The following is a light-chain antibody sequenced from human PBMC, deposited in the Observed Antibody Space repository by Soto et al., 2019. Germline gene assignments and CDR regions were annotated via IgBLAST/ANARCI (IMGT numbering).Light chain of an antibody. CDR3: SSYSISTAYL. CDR1: SSDVGGYDY. V-gene: IGLV2-14*01. Sequence: QSVLTQPASVSGSPGQSITISCTGTSSDVGGYDYVSWYQRHPGKAPKLMVFEVSNRPSGVSYRFSGSKSGNTASLTISGLQAEDEADYFCSSYSISTAYLFGTGTKVTVL. CDR2: EVS. J-gene: IGLJ1*01.